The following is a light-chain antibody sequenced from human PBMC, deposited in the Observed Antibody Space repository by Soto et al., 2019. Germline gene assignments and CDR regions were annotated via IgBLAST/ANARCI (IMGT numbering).Light chain of an antibody. Sequence: SYELTQPPSVSVAPGQTARITCGGNNIGSKSVNWYQQKPRQAPVLVVYADYDRPSGIPERFSGSNSGNTATLTISRVEAGDEADYYCQVWDSSSDHYVFGSGTKVTVL. CDR1: NIGSKS. CDR2: ADY. CDR3: QVWDSSSDHYV. J-gene: IGLJ1*01. V-gene: IGLV3-21*02.